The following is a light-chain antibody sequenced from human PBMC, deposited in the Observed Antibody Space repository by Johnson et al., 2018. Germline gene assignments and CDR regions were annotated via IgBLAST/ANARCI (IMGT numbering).Light chain of an antibody. V-gene: IGLV1-51*02. CDR1: SSNIGNNY. Sequence: QSVLTQPPSASAAPGQTVTISCSGSSSNIGNNYVSWYQQPPGTAPKLLIYENNKRPSGLPDRFSVSKSGTPATLALTGLQTADEADYYCGTWDSSLSAGNVFGTGTKVTVL. CDR3: GTWDSSLSAGNV. J-gene: IGLJ1*01. CDR2: ENN.